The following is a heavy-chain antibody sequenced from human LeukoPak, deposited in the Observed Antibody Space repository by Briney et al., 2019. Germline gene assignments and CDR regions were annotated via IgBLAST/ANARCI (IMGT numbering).Heavy chain of an antibody. CDR2: ISGSLSTI. Sequence: GGSLRLSCVASGFTFSNFAMSWVRQAPGKGLEWVSAISGSLSTIYYADSVKGRFTISRDNSKNTLFLQMNSLRAEDTAIYYCAKDLSGSGTYFDNGALDIWGQGTMVTVSS. CDR1: GFTFSNFA. J-gene: IGHJ3*02. V-gene: IGHV3-23*01. D-gene: IGHD3-10*01. CDR3: AKDLSGSGTYFDNGALDI.